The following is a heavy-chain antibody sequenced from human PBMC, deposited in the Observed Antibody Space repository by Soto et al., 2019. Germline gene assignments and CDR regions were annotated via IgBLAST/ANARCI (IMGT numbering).Heavy chain of an antibody. CDR3: ARGIGTTGPFPSFDY. CDR1: GGSFSGYY. J-gene: IGHJ4*02. D-gene: IGHD1-1*01. CDR2: IIHSGGT. V-gene: IGHV4-34*01. Sequence: PSETLSLTCTVYGGSFSGYYWTWIRQPPGKGLEWIGDIIHSGGTNYSPSLKSRVTISTDMSKNQFSLHLSSVTAADTAVYYCARGIGTTGPFPSFDYWGLGTLVTVSS.